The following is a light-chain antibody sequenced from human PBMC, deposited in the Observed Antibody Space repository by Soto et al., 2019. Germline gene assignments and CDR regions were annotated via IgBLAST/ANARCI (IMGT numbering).Light chain of an antibody. Sequence: QLVLTQPPSASGTPGQGVTISCSGSSSNIGSNYVYWYQQLPGTAPKLLIYRNNQRPSGVPDRFSGSKSGTSASLAISGLRSEDEADYYCAAWDDSLSAHVVFGGGTKLTVL. J-gene: IGLJ2*01. CDR1: SSNIGSNY. V-gene: IGLV1-47*01. CDR3: AAWDDSLSAHVV. CDR2: RNN.